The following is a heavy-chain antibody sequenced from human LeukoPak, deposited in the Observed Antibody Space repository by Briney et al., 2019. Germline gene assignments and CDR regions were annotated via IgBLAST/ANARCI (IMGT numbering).Heavy chain of an antibody. CDR1: GFTFSNYP. V-gene: IGHV3-30-3*01. Sequence: GGSLRLSCAASGFTFSNYPMHWVRQAPGKGLEWVAVISYDGSNKYYADSVKGRFTISRDNSKNTLYLQMNSLRAGDTAVYYCARDSTYYDILTGYPGSWGQGTLVTVSS. CDR3: ARDSTYYDILTGYPGS. CDR2: ISYDGSNK. D-gene: IGHD3-9*01. J-gene: IGHJ5*02.